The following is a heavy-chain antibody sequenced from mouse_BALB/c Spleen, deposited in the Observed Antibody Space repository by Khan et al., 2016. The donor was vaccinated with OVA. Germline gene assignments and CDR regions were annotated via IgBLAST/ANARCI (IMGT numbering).Heavy chain of an antibody. J-gene: IGHJ3*01. D-gene: IGHD2-4*01. Sequence: VQLQESGPGLVAPSQSLSITCTVSGFSLSNYGVHWVRQPPGKGLEWLGVIWTGGITNYNSALMSRLSISKDNSKSQVFLKMNRLQTDDTAIYYWARSYDYGVGGFAYWGQGTLVTVSA. V-gene: IGHV2-9*02. CDR3: ARSYDYGVGGFAY. CDR2: IWTGGIT. CDR1: GFSLSNYG.